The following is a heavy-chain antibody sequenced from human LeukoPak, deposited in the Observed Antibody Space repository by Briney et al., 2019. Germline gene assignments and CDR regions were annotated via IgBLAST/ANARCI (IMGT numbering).Heavy chain of an antibody. CDR1: GFTFSSYW. V-gene: IGHV3-74*01. CDR3: ARDIGGSYTAIDY. J-gene: IGHJ4*02. D-gene: IGHD1-26*01. Sequence: SGGSLRLSCAASGFTFSSYWMHWVRQAPGKGLVWVSRINSDGSSTSYADSVKGRFTISRDNPRNSLYLQMNSLRAEDTAVYYCARDIGGSYTAIDYWGQGTLVTVSS. CDR2: INSDGSST.